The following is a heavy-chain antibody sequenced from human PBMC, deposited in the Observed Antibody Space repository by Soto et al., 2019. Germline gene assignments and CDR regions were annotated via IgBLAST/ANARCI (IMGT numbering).Heavy chain of an antibody. V-gene: IGHV6-1*01. CDR2: TYYRSKWYN. D-gene: IGHD1-26*01. CDR1: GDSVSSNSAA. J-gene: IGHJ3*02. Sequence: SQTLSLTCAISGDSVSSNSAAWNWIRQSPSRGLEWLGRTYYRSKWYNDYAVSVKSRITINPDTSKNQFSLQLNSVTTEDTALYSCAKFGWGGSYSESHASDIWGQGTMVTVSS. CDR3: AKFGWGGSYSESHASDI.